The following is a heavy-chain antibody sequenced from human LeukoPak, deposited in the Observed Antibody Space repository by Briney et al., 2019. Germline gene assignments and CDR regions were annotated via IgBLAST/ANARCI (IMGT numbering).Heavy chain of an antibody. CDR1: GGTFSSYA. Sequence: ASVKVSCKASGGTFSSYAISWVRQAPGQGLEWMGGIIPIFGTANYAQKFQGRVTITADESTSTAYMELSSLGSEDTAVYYCARDRDGYNRYDAFDIWGQGTMVTVSS. J-gene: IGHJ3*02. CDR2: IIPIFGTA. CDR3: ARDRDGYNRYDAFDI. V-gene: IGHV1-69*13. D-gene: IGHD5-24*01.